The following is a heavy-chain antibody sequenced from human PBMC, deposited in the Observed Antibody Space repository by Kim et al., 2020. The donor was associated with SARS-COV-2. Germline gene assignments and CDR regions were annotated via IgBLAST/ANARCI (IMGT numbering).Heavy chain of an antibody. CDR1: GGSISSGDYY. Sequence: SETLSLTCTVSGGSISSGDYYWSWIRQPPGKGLEWIGYIYYSGSTYYNPSLKSRVTISVDTSKNQFSLKLSSVTAADTAVYYCARVKIDFWSGYYAEAQQFDYWGQGTLVTVSS. CDR2: IYYSGST. J-gene: IGHJ4*02. V-gene: IGHV4-30-4*01. CDR3: ARVKIDFWSGYYAEAQQFDY. D-gene: IGHD3-3*01.